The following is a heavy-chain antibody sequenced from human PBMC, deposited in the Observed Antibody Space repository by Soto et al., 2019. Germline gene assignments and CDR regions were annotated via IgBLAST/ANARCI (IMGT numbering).Heavy chain of an antibody. Sequence: AAVQVSCKASGYTFTSYGISWVRQAPGQGLEGMGWISAYNGNTNYGQKLQGRVTMTTDPSTSTAYMELRSLRSDDTAVYYCARDGRITMIVVVKMDDAFDIWGQGTMVTVSS. CDR3: ARDGRITMIVVVKMDDAFDI. CDR2: ISAYNGNT. D-gene: IGHD3-22*01. CDR1: GYTFTSYG. V-gene: IGHV1-18*04. J-gene: IGHJ3*02.